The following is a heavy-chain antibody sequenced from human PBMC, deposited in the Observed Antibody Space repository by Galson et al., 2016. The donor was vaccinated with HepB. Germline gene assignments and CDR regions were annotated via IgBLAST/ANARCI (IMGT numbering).Heavy chain of an antibody. D-gene: IGHD3-10*01. CDR2: INPSGGST. Sequence: SVKVSCKASGYTFTSYYMHWVRQAPGQGLEWMGIINPSGGSTSYAQKFQGRVTMTRDKSTSTVYMELSSLRSEDTAVYYCARDRRGRYYGSGSYSVWFDPWGQGTLVTVSS. CDR1: GYTFTSYY. V-gene: IGHV1-46*03. J-gene: IGHJ5*02. CDR3: ARDRRGRYYGSGSYSVWFDP.